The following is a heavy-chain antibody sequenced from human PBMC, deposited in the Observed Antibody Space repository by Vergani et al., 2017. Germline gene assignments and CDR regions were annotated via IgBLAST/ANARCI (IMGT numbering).Heavy chain of an antibody. Sequence: QVHLVQSGAEVKKPGASVKVSCKASGYTFTSYGITWVRQAPGQGLEWMGWISTYNGNTNYAQQFQGRVTMTTDTSTSTAYMDLRSLGSDDTAVYYCARWAGYCGGGSCYSRFFLGSGNNWFDPWGQGTLVTVSS. CDR2: ISTYNGNT. CDR1: GYTFTSYG. J-gene: IGHJ5*02. V-gene: IGHV1-18*04. CDR3: ARWAGYCGGGSCYSRFFLGSGNNWFDP. D-gene: IGHD2-15*01.